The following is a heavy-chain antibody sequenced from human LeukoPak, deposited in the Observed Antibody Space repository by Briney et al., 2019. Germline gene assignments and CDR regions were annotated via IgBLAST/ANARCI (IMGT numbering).Heavy chain of an antibody. Sequence: GGSLRLSCAASGFTFSSYGIHWVRQAPGKWLEWVALISSNGKNKDYADSVKGRFTISRDNSKNTLYLQMNSLRAEDTAVYYCATPMYYYDSSGSLAVWGQGTTVTVTS. V-gene: IGHV3-30*04. CDR1: GFTFSSYG. CDR2: ISSNGKNK. D-gene: IGHD3-22*01. CDR3: ATPMYYYDSSGSLAV. J-gene: IGHJ6*02.